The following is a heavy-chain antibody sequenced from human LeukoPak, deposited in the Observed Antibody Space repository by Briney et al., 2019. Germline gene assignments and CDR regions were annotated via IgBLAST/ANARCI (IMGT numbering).Heavy chain of an antibody. CDR3: AKELYYHGLFDWLFDY. CDR1: GFTVSSNY. Sequence: GGSLRLSCAASGFTVSSNYMSWVRQAPGKGLEWVSAISGSGGSTHYADSVKGRFTISRDNSKNTLYLQVNSLRAEDTAVYYCAKELYYHGLFDWLFDYWGQGTLVTVSS. J-gene: IGHJ4*02. V-gene: IGHV3-23*01. D-gene: IGHD3-9*01. CDR2: ISGSGGST.